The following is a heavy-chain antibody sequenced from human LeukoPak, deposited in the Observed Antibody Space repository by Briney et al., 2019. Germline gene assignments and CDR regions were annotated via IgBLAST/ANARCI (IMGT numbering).Heavy chain of an antibody. J-gene: IGHJ4*02. CDR3: AKVTYGSGTYGAFDS. CDR1: GFTFSSYA. CDR2: ISGSGGST. Sequence: GGSLRLSCAASGFTFSSYAMSWVCQAPGKWLEWVSAISGSGGSTYYADSVKGRFTISRDNSKNTLYLQMNSLRAEDTAVYYCAKVTYGSGTYGAFDSWGQGTLVTVSS. D-gene: IGHD3-10*01. V-gene: IGHV3-23*01.